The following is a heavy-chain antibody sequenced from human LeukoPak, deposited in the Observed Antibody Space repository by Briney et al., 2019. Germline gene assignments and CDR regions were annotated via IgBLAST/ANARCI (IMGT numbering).Heavy chain of an antibody. CDR3: ARVVVYSDYYYYYMDV. J-gene: IGHJ6*03. CDR1: GGSFSGYY. CDR2: IYYSGST. D-gene: IGHD5-18*01. V-gene: IGHV4-34*01. Sequence: PSETLSLTCAVYGGSFSGYYWSWIRQPPGKGLEWIGSIYYSGSTYYNPSLKSRVTISVDTSKNQFSLKLSSVTAADTAVYYCARVVVYSDYYYYYMDVWGKGTTVTVSS.